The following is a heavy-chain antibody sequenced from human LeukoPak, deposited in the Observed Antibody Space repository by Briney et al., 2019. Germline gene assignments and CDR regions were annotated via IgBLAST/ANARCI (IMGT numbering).Heavy chain of an antibody. CDR3: ARVKGSSTFDY. Sequence: PGGSLRLSCAASGFIFSSYGMYWVRQAPGKGLEWVAIISYDGNDKYYADSVKGRFTISRDNSKNTLYLQMNSLRAEDTAVYYCARVKGSSTFDYWGQGTLVTVSS. CDR1: GFIFSSYG. V-gene: IGHV3-30*03. J-gene: IGHJ4*02. CDR2: ISYDGNDK. D-gene: IGHD2-2*01.